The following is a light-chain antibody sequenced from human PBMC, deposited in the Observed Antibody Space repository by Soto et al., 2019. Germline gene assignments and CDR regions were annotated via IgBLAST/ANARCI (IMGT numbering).Light chain of an antibody. CDR1: SSDVGGYNY. V-gene: IGLV2-14*01. CDR3: SAYTSSLYV. Sequence: QSVLTQPASVSGSPGQSITISCTGTSSDVGGYNYVSWYQQHPGKAPKLMIYDVSNRPSGVSNRFSGSKSGNTASLTISGLQVDDEADYYCSAYTSSLYVFGSGPRVTV. J-gene: IGLJ1*01. CDR2: DVS.